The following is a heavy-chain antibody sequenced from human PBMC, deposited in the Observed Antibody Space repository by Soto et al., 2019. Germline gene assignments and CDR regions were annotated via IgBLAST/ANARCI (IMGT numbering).Heavy chain of an antibody. V-gene: IGHV1-2*02. CDR2: VNPINGNT. CDR1: GYSFSEFR. J-gene: IGHJ4*02. CDR3: ARENWHFDY. Sequence: QVQLVQSGAEVKQPGASVQVSCKTSGYSFSEFRMHWVRQAPGQGLEWMGWVNPINGNTNYAQDFQGRVTMTRDASTKTVYMELSSLTSDDTSTVYCARENWHFDYWGQGTLITVSS.